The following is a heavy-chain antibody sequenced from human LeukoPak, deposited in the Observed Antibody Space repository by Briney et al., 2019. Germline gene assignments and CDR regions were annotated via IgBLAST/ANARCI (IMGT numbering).Heavy chain of an antibody. CDR3: AKAYSYGYDY. Sequence: GGSLRLSCVASGFTFSSYGMHWVRQAPGKGLEWVAFIWYDGSNKYYADSVRGRFTISRDNSKNTLSLQMSSLRPDDTAVYYCAKAYSYGYDYWGQGTLVTVSS. CDR1: GFTFSSYG. J-gene: IGHJ4*02. D-gene: IGHD5-18*01. V-gene: IGHV3-30*02. CDR2: IWYDGSNK.